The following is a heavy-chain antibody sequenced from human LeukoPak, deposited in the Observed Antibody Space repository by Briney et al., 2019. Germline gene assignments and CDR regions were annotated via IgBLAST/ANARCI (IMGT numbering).Heavy chain of an antibody. CDR3: ARSSGWTNWFDP. CDR2: IYYSGST. CDR1: GGSISSYY. J-gene: IGHJ5*02. D-gene: IGHD6-19*01. Sequence: PSETLSLTCTVSGGSISSYYWSWIRQPPGKGLGWIGYIYYSGSTNYNPSLKSRVTISVDTSKNQFSLKLSSVTAADMAVYYCARSSGWTNWFDPWGQGTLVTVSS. V-gene: IGHV4-59*01.